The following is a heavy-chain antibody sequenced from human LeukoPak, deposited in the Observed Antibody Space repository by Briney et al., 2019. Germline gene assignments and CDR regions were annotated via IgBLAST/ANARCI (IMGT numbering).Heavy chain of an antibody. Sequence: GASVKVSCKASGYTFTSYGISWVRQAPGQGLEWMGWISAYNGNTNYAQKLQGRVTMTTDTSTSTAYMELRSLRSDDTAVYYCARIYTSLAVDPQLGYWGQGTLVTVSS. V-gene: IGHV1-18*01. CDR1: GYTFTSYG. D-gene: IGHD2-2*01. J-gene: IGHJ4*02. CDR3: ARIYTSLAVDPQLGY. CDR2: ISAYNGNT.